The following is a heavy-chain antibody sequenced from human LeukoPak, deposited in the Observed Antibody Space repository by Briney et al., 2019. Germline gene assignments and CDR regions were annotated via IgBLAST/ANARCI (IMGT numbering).Heavy chain of an antibody. CDR2: ISTSSSYI. D-gene: IGHD4-17*01. CDR1: GITFSSYS. CDR3: ARRYGDYVGSFEY. J-gene: IGHJ4*02. V-gene: IGHV3-21*01. Sequence: GGSLRLSCAASGITFSSYSMNWVRQAPGKGLEWVSSISTSSSYIYYADSVKGRFTISRDNAKNSLYLQMNSLRAEDTAVYYCARRYGDYVGSFEYWGQGTLVTVSS.